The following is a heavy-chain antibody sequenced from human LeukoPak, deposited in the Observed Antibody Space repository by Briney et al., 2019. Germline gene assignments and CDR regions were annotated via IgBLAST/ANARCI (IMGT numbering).Heavy chain of an antibody. CDR1: GYTFTVYY. V-gene: IGHV1-2*06. D-gene: IGHD2-2*01. J-gene: IGHJ4*02. CDR3: ATLSEYCSSTSCYD. Sequence: ASVKVSCKASGYTFTVYYMHWVRQAPGQGLEWMGRINPNSGGTNYAQKFQGRVTMTRDTSISTAYMELSRLRSDDTAVYYCATLSEYCSSTSCYDWGQGTLVTVSS. CDR2: INPNSGGT.